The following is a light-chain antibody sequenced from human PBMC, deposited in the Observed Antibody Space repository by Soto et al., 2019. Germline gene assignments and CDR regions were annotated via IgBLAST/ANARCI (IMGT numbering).Light chain of an antibody. Sequence: EIVLTQSPGTLYLSPGERATLSCRASQPISSHNYLAWYQQKPGQAPRVLIYGASRRATGISDRFSGSGSGTDFTLTISRLEPEDFAVYYCQQYDNSPLTFGGGTKVEIK. CDR1: QPISSHNY. V-gene: IGKV3-20*01. CDR3: QQYDNSPLT. CDR2: GAS. J-gene: IGKJ4*01.